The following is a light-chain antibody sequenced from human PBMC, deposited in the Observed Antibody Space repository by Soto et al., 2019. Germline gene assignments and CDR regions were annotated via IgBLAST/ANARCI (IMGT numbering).Light chain of an antibody. CDR1: QSISSY. Sequence: DIQMTQSPSTLSASVGDRVTITCRASQSISSYVNWYQHKPGKAPKLLIYAASSLQSGVPSRFSGSGSGTDFILSISSLQPEDFATYYCQQSYSTLLTFGQGTKVDIK. CDR3: QQSYSTLLT. CDR2: AAS. V-gene: IGKV1-39*01. J-gene: IGKJ1*01.